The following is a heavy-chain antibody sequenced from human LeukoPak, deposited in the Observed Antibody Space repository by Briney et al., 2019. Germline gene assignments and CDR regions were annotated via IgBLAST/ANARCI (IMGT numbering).Heavy chain of an antibody. CDR2: IYDDGST. CDR3: ARLTGSGEVFDS. CDR1: GGSIINGDYY. V-gene: IGHV4-30-4*01. Sequence: SETLSLTCTLSGGSIINGDYYWGWIRQPPGKGLEWIGYIYDDGSTYYNPSLKSRVTISIDTSKNQFSLNLRSVTAAGTAVYYCARLTGSGEVFDSWGQGTLVTVSS. D-gene: IGHD1-14*01. J-gene: IGHJ4*02.